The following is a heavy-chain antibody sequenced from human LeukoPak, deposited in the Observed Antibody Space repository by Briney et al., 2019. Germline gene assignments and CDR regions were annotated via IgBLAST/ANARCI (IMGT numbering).Heavy chain of an antibody. CDR1: GYTFTSYA. CDR2: INTNTGNP. V-gene: IGHV7-4-1*02. D-gene: IGHD3-3*01. Sequence: ASVKVSCKASGYTFTSYAMNWVRQAPGQGLEWMGWINTNTGNPTYAQGFTGRFAFSLDTSVSTAYLQISSLKAEDTAVYYCARVAALGVTRDFDYWGQGTLVTVSS. CDR3: ARVAALGVTRDFDY. J-gene: IGHJ4*02.